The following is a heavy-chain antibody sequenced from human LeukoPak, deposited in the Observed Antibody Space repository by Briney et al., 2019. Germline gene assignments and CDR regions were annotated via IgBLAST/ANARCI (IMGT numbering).Heavy chain of an antibody. Sequence: GASVKVSCKASGYTXTSYGISWVRQAPGQGLELMGWISAYNGNTNYAQKLQGRVTMTTDTSTSTAYMELRSLRSDDTDVYYCARDIEYSSSGGSHWFDPWGQGTLVTVSS. D-gene: IGHD6-6*01. CDR1: GYTXTSYG. V-gene: IGHV1-18*01. J-gene: IGHJ5*02. CDR2: ISAYNGNT. CDR3: ARDIEYSSSGGSHWFDP.